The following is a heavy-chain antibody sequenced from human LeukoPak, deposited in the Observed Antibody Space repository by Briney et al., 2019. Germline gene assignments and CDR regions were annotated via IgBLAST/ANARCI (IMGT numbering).Heavy chain of an antibody. Sequence: ASVKVSCKASGYTFTSYDINWVRQATGQGLEWMGWMNPNSGNTGYAQKFQGRVTMTRNTSISTAYMELSSLRSEDTAVYYCARATRRYGDYELPDAFDIWGQGTMVTVSS. J-gene: IGHJ3*02. CDR2: MNPNSGNT. CDR3: ARATRRYGDYELPDAFDI. CDR1: GYTFTSYD. V-gene: IGHV1-8*01. D-gene: IGHD4-17*01.